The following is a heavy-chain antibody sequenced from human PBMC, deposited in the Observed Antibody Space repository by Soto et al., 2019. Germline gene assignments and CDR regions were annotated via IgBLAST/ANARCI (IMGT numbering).Heavy chain of an antibody. CDR1: GYTFTSYA. CDR3: ARSYDFWSGYWITEKYYFDY. CDR2: INAGNGNT. Sequence: ASVKVSCKASGYTFTSYAMHWVRQAPGQRLEWMGWINAGNGNTKYSQKFQGRVTITRDTSASTAYMELSSLRSEDTAVYYCARSYDFWSGYWITEKYYFDYWGQGTLVTVSS. D-gene: IGHD3-3*01. J-gene: IGHJ4*02. V-gene: IGHV1-3*01.